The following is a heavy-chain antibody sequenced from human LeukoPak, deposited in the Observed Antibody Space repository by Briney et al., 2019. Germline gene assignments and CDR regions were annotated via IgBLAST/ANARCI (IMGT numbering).Heavy chain of an antibody. V-gene: IGHV3-74*01. J-gene: IGHJ4*02. CDR2: INRDGRST. Sequence: GSLRLSCAASGFTFSNYWMHWVRQAPGKGLVWVSRINRDGRSTNYADPVKGRFTISRDNAKNTVFLQMNSLRAEDTAVYYCALPLRDGDFYFDYFGQGALVTVSS. CDR3: ALPLRDGDFYFDY. D-gene: IGHD4-17*01. CDR1: GFTFSNYW.